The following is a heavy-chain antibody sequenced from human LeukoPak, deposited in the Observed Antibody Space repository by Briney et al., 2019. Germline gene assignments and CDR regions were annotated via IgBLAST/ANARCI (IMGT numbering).Heavy chain of an antibody. J-gene: IGHJ4*02. CDR2: ISGNGGAT. CDR3: ARDLPVGDYFDY. Sequence: GSLRLSCAASVLTFSTYAMSWVRQAPGKGLEWVSTISGNGGATYYADSVKGRFTLSRDNSENTLYLQMNSLRADDTAVYYCARDLPVGDYFDYWGQGTLVTVSS. D-gene: IGHD2-8*02. V-gene: IGHV3-23*01. CDR1: VLTFSTYA.